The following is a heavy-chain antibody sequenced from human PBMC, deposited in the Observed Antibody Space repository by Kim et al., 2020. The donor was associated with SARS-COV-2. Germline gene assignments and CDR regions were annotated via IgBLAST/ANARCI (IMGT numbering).Heavy chain of an antibody. V-gene: IGHV3-53*01. CDR3: ARAGLYCSGGSCYSCYFDY. Sequence: GGSLRLSCAASGFTVSSNYMSWVRQAPGKGLEWVSVIYSGGSTYYADSVKGRFTISRDNSKNTLYLQMNSLRAEDTAVYYCARAGLYCSGGSCYSCYFDYWGQGTLVTVSS. CDR1: GFTVSSNY. J-gene: IGHJ4*02. CDR2: IYSGGST. D-gene: IGHD2-15*01.